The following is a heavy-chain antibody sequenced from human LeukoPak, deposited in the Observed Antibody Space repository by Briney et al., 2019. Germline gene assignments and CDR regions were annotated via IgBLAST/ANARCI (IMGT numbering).Heavy chain of an antibody. J-gene: IGHJ6*02. CDR1: GGSISSYY. D-gene: IGHD1-26*01. CDR3: ARAIVGATAMDV. CDR2: IYYSGST. V-gene: IGHV4-59*08. Sequence: SETLSLTCTVSGGSISSYYWSWIRQPPGKGLEWIGYIYYSGSTNYNPSLKSRVTISVDTSKNQFSLKLSSVTAADTAVYYCARAIVGATAMDVWGQGTTVTVSS.